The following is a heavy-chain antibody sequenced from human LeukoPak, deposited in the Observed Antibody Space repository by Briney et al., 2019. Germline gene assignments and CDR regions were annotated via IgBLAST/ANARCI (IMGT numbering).Heavy chain of an antibody. CDR2: IKQDGSER. CDR1: GFIFSSHW. Sequence: PGGFLRLSCVASGFIFSSHWMSWVRQAPGKGLEWVANIKQDGSERNYVDSVKGRFTISRDNAKNSLYLQMNSLRAEDMAVYYCARDGARERSGSMDYWGQGTLVTVSS. CDR3: ARDGARERSGSMDY. D-gene: IGHD3-3*01. J-gene: IGHJ4*02. V-gene: IGHV3-7*03.